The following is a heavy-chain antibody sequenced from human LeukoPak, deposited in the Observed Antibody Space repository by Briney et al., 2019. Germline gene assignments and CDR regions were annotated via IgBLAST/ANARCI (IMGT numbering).Heavy chain of an antibody. Sequence: SETLSVTCAVSGGSISSGGYSWSWIRQPPGKGLEWIGYIYHSGSTYYNPSLKSRVTISVDRSKNQFSLKLSSVTAADTAVYYCAGGKYSMGRGVIIDYFDYWGQGTLVTVSS. CDR3: AGGKYSMGRGVIIDYFDY. V-gene: IGHV4-30-2*01. J-gene: IGHJ4*02. CDR1: GGSISSGGYS. CDR2: IYHSGST. D-gene: IGHD3-10*01.